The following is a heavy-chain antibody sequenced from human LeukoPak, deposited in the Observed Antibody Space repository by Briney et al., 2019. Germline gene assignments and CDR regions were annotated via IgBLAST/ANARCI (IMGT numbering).Heavy chain of an antibody. CDR3: ARDSLPMAVTGPFDH. D-gene: IGHD6-19*01. Sequence: GGSLRLSCAASGFTFSSYGMHWVRQAPGKGLEWVTSIWFDGSNIHYADSVKGGVIISRDNSKSAPYLQMNSLRAEDTAIYYCARDSLPMAVTGPFDHWGQGALVTVSS. J-gene: IGHJ4*02. CDR1: GFTFSSYG. CDR2: IWFDGSNI. V-gene: IGHV3-33*01.